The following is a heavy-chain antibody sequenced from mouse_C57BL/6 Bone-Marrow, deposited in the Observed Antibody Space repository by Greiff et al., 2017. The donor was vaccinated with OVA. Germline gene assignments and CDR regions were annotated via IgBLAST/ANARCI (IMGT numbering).Heavy chain of an antibody. CDR2: INPSNGGT. V-gene: IGHV1-53*01. Sequence: QVQLQQSGTELVKPGASVKLSCKASGYTFTSYWMHWVKQRPGQGLEWIGNINPSNGGTNYNEKFKSKATLTVDKSSSTAYMQLSSLTSEDSAVYYCARGVYYSPWAFAYWGQGTLVTVSA. J-gene: IGHJ3*01. D-gene: IGHD2-12*01. CDR3: ARGVYYSPWAFAY. CDR1: GYTFTSYW.